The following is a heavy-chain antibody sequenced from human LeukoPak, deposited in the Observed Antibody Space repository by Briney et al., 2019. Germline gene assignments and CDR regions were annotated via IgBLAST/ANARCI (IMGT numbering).Heavy chain of an antibody. CDR2: IIPIFGTA. V-gene: IGHV1-69*01. J-gene: IGHJ5*02. D-gene: IGHD4-11*01. Sequence: SVKVSCKASGGTFSSYAISWVRQAPGQGLEWMGGIIPIFGTANYAQKFQGRVTITVDESTSTAYMELSSLRSEDTAVYYCARLDYSNYANWFDPWGQGTLVTVSS. CDR1: GGTFSSYA. CDR3: ARLDYSNYANWFDP.